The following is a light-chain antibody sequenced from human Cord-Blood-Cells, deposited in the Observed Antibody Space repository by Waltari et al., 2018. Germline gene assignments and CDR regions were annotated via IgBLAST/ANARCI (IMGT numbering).Light chain of an antibody. J-gene: IGKJ4*01. CDR1: QRVSSY. CDR3: QQRSNWPQVT. Sequence: EIVLTQSPATLSLSPGARATLSCRARQRVSSYLAGYQQKPGQAPRLLIYDASNRATGIPARFSGSGSGTDFTLTISSLEPEDFAVYYCQQRSNWPQVTFGGGTKVEIK. CDR2: DAS. V-gene: IGKV3-11*01.